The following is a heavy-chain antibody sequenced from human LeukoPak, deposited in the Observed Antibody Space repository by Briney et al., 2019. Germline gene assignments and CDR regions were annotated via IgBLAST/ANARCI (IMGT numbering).Heavy chain of an antibody. CDR1: GFTFSSFA. J-gene: IGHJ4*02. Sequence: PGGSLRLSCAASGFTFSSFAMSWVRQAPGKGLEWVSAISGSGGSTYYADSVEGRFTISRDNSKNTLYLQMNSLRAEDTAVYYCAKGWLLRDYFDYWGQGTLVTVSS. V-gene: IGHV3-23*01. D-gene: IGHD1-26*01. CDR2: ISGSGGST. CDR3: AKGWLLRDYFDY.